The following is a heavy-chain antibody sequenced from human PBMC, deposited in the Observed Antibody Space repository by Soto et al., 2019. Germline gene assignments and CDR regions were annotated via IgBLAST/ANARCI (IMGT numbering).Heavy chain of an antibody. CDR2: VYPSDSDT. Sequence: EVQLVQSEAEVKKPGESLRISCKGSGYSFTNYWIAWVRQMPGKGLEWMGMVYPSDSDTRYSPSFQGQVSISVDKSINTAYLQWSSLRAPDTAIYYCARRFLIAGSRSSLNFFDSWGQGTLVTVSS. J-gene: IGHJ4*02. V-gene: IGHV5-51*01. D-gene: IGHD2-21*01. CDR1: GYSFTNYW. CDR3: ARRFLIAGSRSSLNFFDS.